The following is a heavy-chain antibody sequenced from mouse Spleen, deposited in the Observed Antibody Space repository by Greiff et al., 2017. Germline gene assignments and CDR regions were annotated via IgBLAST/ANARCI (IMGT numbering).Heavy chain of an antibody. CDR3: ARGSRAWFAY. CDR2: ISDGGSYT. V-gene: IGHV5-4*02. J-gene: IGHJ3*01. CDR1: GFTFSDYY. Sequence: EVQRVESGGGLVKPGGSLKLSCAASGFTFSDYYMYWVRQTPEKRLEWVATISDGGSYTYYPDSVKGRFTISRDNAKNNLYLQMSSLKSEDTAMYYCARGSRAWFAYWGQGTLVTVSA.